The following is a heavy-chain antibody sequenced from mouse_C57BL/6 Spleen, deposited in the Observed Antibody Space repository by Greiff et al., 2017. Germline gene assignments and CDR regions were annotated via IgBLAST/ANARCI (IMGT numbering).Heavy chain of an antibody. CDR1: GYTFTDYY. CDR2: INPNNGGT. D-gene: IGHD2-4*01. J-gene: IGHJ2*01. V-gene: IGHV1-26*01. CDR3: ARENYDYGDY. Sequence: VQLKQSGPELVKPGASVKISCKASGYTFTDYYMNWVKQSHGKSLEWIGDINPNNGGTSYNQKFKGKATLTVDKSSSTAYMELRSLTSEDSAVYYCARENYDYGDYWGQGTTLTVSS.